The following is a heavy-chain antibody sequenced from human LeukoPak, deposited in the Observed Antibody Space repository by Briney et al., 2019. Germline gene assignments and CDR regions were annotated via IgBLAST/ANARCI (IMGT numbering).Heavy chain of an antibody. J-gene: IGHJ4*02. V-gene: IGHV3-21*01. CDR1: GFTFSSYS. CDR3: AREPIYGLNFDY. D-gene: IGHD2/OR15-2a*01. CDR2: ISSSGSYI. Sequence: GGSLRLSCTASGFTFSSYSMNWVRQAPGKGLEWVSSISSSGSYIYYADSVKGRFTISRDNANKSLYLQLNSLRAEDTAVYFCAREPIYGLNFDYWGQGTLVTVSS.